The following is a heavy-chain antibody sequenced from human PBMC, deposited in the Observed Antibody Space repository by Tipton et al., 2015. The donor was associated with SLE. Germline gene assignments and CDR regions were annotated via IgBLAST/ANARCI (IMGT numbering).Heavy chain of an antibody. CDR3: ARDCDWGPLGY. D-gene: IGHD2-21*01. CDR2: MYYSGYT. Sequence: TLSLTCTVSGGSISSGGYYWSWIRQHPGKGLEWIGHMYYSGYTYYNPSLESRVTISVDTSKNHLSLKLSSVTAADTAVYYCARDCDWGPLGYWGQGTLVTVSS. CDR1: GGSISSGGYY. V-gene: IGHV4-31*03. J-gene: IGHJ4*02.